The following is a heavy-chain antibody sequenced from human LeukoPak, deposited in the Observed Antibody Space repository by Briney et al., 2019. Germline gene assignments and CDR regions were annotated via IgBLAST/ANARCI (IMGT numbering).Heavy chain of an antibody. J-gene: IGHJ4*02. Sequence: GGSLRLSCSASGFTFNSYSMNWVRQAPGKGLEWVSSISSSSSYIYYADSMKGRFTISRDNAKNSLYLQMNSLRAEDTAVYYCARGPYSSSCRFDYWGQGTLVTVSS. D-gene: IGHD6-13*01. CDR3: ARGPYSSSCRFDY. V-gene: IGHV3-21*06. CDR2: ISSSSSYI. CDR1: GFTFNSYS.